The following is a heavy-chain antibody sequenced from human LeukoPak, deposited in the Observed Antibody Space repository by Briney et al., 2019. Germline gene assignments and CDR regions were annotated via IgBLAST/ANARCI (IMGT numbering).Heavy chain of an antibody. V-gene: IGHV4-34*01. CDR3: ARGLGGLRLSDAFDI. Sequence: SETLSLTCAVYGGSLSGYYWSWIRQPPGKGLEWIGEINHSGSTNYNPSLKSRVTISVDTSKNQFSLKLSSVTAADTAVYYCARGLGGLRLSDAFDIWGQGTMVTVSS. CDR2: INHSGST. CDR1: GGSLSGYY. D-gene: IGHD5-12*01. J-gene: IGHJ3*02.